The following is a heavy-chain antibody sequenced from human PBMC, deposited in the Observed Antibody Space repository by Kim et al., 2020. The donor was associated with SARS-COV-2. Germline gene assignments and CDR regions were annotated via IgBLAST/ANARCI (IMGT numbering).Heavy chain of an antibody. V-gene: IGHV3-9*01. CDR2: ISWNSGSI. CDR3: AKGSRTYIVATIGY. Sequence: GGSLRLSCAASGFTFDDYAMHWVRQAPGKGLEWVSGISWNSGSIGYADSVKGRFTISRDNAKNSLYLQMNSLRAEDTALYYCAKGSRTYIVATIGYWGQGSLVTVSS. J-gene: IGHJ4*02. CDR1: GFTFDDYA. D-gene: IGHD5-12*01.